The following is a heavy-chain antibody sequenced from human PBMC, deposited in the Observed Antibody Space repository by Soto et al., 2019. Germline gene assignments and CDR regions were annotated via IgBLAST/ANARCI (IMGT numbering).Heavy chain of an antibody. D-gene: IGHD6-19*01. CDR1: GGSFSDYA. CDR2: IIPKVPTG. V-gene: IGHV1-69*06. J-gene: IGHJ4*02. Sequence: QVQLVQSGTEVKKPGSSVRVSCKVSGGSFSDYAITWVRQAPGQGLGWMGGIIPKVPTGEYAKKFQGTVKITADKSTSTVYLEVSSLRHEDTAVYYCARDGVRGGLYDFDLWGQGTQVSVSS. CDR3: ARDGVRGGLYDFDL.